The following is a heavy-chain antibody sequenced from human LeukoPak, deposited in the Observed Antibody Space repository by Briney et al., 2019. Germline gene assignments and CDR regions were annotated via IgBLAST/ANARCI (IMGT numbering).Heavy chain of an antibody. Sequence: ASVKVSCKASGYTFTSYDINWVRQATGQGLEWMGWMNPNSGNTGYAQKFQGRVTITRSTSISTAYMELSSLRSEDTAVYYCARGSASNPFDYWGQGTLVTVSS. D-gene: IGHD4-11*01. CDR1: GYTFTSYD. J-gene: IGHJ4*02. CDR2: MNPNSGNT. V-gene: IGHV1-8*03. CDR3: ARGSASNPFDY.